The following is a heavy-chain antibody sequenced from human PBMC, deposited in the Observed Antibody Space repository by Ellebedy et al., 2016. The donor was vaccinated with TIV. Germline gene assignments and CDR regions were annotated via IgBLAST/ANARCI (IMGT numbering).Heavy chain of an antibody. J-gene: IGHJ4*02. CDR2: ISSTSSYA. V-gene: IGHV3-11*06. CDR3: ARDPFGDYYFDY. CDR1: GVTFSDYY. D-gene: IGHD2-21*02. Sequence: PGGSLRLSCAASGVTFSDYYMSGIRQAPGKGLEWISYISSTSSYANYADSVKGRFTISRDNAKNSLFLQMNSLRAEDTAVYYCARDPFGDYYFDYWGQGTLVTVSS.